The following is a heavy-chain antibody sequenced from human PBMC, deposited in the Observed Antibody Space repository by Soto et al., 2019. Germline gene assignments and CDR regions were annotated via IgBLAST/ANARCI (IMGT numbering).Heavy chain of an antibody. J-gene: IGHJ3*02. CDR2: IDYSGNT. CDR3: ARPRNPLRNDAFDI. Sequence: SETLSLTCTVSGGSISSSIYYWGWIRQPPGKGLEWIGSIDYSGNTYYNPSLKSRVTISADTSKNQFSLKLSSVTAADTAVYHCARPRNPLRNDAFDIWGQGTMVPVSS. V-gene: IGHV4-39*01. CDR1: GGSISSSIYY. D-gene: IGHD5-12*01.